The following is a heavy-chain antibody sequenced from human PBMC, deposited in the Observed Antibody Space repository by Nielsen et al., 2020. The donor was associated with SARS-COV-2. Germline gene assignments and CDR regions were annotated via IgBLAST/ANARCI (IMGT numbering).Heavy chain of an antibody. J-gene: IGHJ4*02. D-gene: IGHD2-8*01. CDR2: TWFDGSGQ. V-gene: IGHV3-33*08. Sequence: GGFLRLSCAASGFTFSTYGMHWVRQAPGKGLEWVAVTWFDGSGQMYADSVKDRFTISRDNSKNTLYLQMNSLRAEDTAIYYCVRENGHFDYWGQGALVTVSS. CDR1: GFTFSTYG. CDR3: VRENGHFDY.